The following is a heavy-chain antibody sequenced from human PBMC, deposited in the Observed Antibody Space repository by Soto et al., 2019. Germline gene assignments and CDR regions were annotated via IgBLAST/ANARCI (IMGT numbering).Heavy chain of an antibody. Sequence: QVQLEQSGAEVKKPGSSVKVSCKASGGTFSNSAISWVRQAPGQGLEWMGGIMPIFRTPDYAQKFQGRVTSTADESTPTAHTELSGLKPDDTAVYYCARDKDRAQLGGNYYYILDVWGQGTTVTVSS. J-gene: IGHJ6*02. CDR1: GGTFSNSA. D-gene: IGHD3-3*02. CDR3: ARDKDRAQLGGNYYYILDV. V-gene: IGHV1-69*12. CDR2: IMPIFRTP.